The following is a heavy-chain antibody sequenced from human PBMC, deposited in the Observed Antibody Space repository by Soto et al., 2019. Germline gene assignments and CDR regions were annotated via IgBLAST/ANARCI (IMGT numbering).Heavy chain of an antibody. CDR1: GGSMNPFY. V-gene: IGHV4-59*01. Sequence: QVQLQESGPGLVKPSETLSLTCTVYGGSMNPFYWSWIRQAPGKGLEWIGYVHHSGSTNYNPSLKSRVNISVGTSKDQISLRLTSVAAADTALYLCARGFYYLYGVDVWGQGTTVTVSS. CDR3: ARGFYYLYGVDV. J-gene: IGHJ6*02. CDR2: VHHSGST. D-gene: IGHD3-22*01.